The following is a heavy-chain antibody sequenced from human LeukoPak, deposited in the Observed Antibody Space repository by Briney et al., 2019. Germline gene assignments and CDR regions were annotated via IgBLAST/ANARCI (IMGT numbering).Heavy chain of an antibody. CDR2: INPNSGGT. D-gene: IGHD1-26*01. CDR1: GYTFTGYY. CDR3: ARGPRSFYNWFDP. V-gene: IGHV1-2*04. J-gene: IGHJ5*02. Sequence: ASVKVSCKASGYTFTGYYMHWVRQAPGQGLEWMGWINPNSGGTNYAQKFQGWVTMTRDTSISTAYMELSRLRSDDTAVYYCARGPRSFYNWFDPWGQGTLVTVSS.